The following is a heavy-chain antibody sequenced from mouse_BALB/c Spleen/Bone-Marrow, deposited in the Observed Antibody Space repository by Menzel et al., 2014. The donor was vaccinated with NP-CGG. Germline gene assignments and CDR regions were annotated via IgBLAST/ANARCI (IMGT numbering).Heavy chain of an antibody. J-gene: IGHJ3*01. CDR1: GFTFSDHY. D-gene: IGHD2-2*01. Sequence: EVQGVESGGGLVQPGGSLKLSCAPSGFTFSDHYMYWVRQTPEKRLEWVAYISNGGGSTYYPDTVKGRFTISRDNAKNTLYLQMSRLKSEDTAMYYCARQGIYYGYDPFAYWGQGTLVTVS. CDR3: ARQGIYYGYDPFAY. CDR2: ISNGGGST. V-gene: IGHV5-12*01.